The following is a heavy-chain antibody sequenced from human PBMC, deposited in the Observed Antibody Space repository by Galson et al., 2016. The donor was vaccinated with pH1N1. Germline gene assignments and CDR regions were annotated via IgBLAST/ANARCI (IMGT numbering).Heavy chain of an antibody. CDR2: INPSGDST. Sequence: SVKLSCKASGYTFITYYIHWVRQAPGQGLEWLGIINPSGDSTTYAQKFQGRVTMTRDTSTSTVYMELSSLRSEDTAVYYCASRSSGQLHFDYWGQGTLVTVSS. J-gene: IGHJ4*02. CDR3: ASRSSGQLHFDY. D-gene: IGHD3-22*01. CDR1: GYTFITYY. V-gene: IGHV1-46*01.